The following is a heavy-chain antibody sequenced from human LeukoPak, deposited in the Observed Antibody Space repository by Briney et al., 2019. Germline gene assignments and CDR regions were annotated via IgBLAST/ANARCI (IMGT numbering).Heavy chain of an antibody. V-gene: IGHV1-2*02. CDR1: GYTFTGYY. CDR2: INPNSGGT. J-gene: IGHJ3*02. Sequence: ASVKVSCKASGYTFTGYYMHWVRQAPGQGLEWMGGINPNSGGTNYAQQFQGRVTMTRDTASSAGYVVLHWLRSDDTAVYYWASGETLIWGQGTKVTVSS. CDR3: ASGETLI.